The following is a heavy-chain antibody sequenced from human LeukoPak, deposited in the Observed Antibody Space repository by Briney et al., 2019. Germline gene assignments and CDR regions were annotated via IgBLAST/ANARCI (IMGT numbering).Heavy chain of an antibody. V-gene: IGHV1-18*01. CDR2: ISAYNGDT. J-gene: IGHJ5*02. CDR3: AKAVVPAAVGFDP. D-gene: IGHD2-2*01. CDR1: GYTFTSYA. Sequence: ASVKVSCKASGYTFTSYAISWVRQAPGQGLEWMGWISAYNGDTNYAQQLQGRVTMTTDTTTSTAYMELRSLRSDDTAVYYCAKAVVPAAVGFDPWGQGTLVTVPS.